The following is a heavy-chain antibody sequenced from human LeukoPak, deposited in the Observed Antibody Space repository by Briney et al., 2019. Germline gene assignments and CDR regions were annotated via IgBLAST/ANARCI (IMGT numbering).Heavy chain of an antibody. CDR2: IIPIFGTA. D-gene: IGHD3-3*01. CDR1: GYAFTSYY. Sequence: ASVKVSCKASGYAFTSYYMHWVRQAPGQGLEWMGGIIPIFGTANYAQKFQGRVTITADESTSTAYMELSSLRSEDTAVYYCAIVLRFPGSRGKYAFDIWGQGTMVTVSS. J-gene: IGHJ3*02. V-gene: IGHV1-69*13. CDR3: AIVLRFPGSRGKYAFDI.